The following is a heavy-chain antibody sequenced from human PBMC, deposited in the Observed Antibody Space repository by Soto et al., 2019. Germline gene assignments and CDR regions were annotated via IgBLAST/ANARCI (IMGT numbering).Heavy chain of an antibody. J-gene: IGHJ4*02. CDR1: GGIFSNFA. CDR2: IIPTLGTP. V-gene: IGHV1-69*01. D-gene: IGHD6-19*01. Sequence: QGQLVQSGAEVKKPGSSVNGSCKASGGIFSNFAFNWMRQAPGQGLEWMGGIIPTLGTPHYAQKFLGRVTITEDESTRTVDMEMSSLPAEATAVYYCARVGLGAYDYWGQGTLVIVSS. CDR3: ARVGLGAYDY.